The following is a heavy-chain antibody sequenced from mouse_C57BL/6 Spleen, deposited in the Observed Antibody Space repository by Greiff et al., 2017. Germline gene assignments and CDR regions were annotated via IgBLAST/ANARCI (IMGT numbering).Heavy chain of an antibody. Sequence: DVQLQESGPELVKPGASVKIPCKASGYTFTDYNMDWVKQSHGKSLEWIGDINPNNGGTIYNQKFKGKATLTVDKSSSTAYMELRSLTSEDTAVYYCARKDYSNFRYFDVWGTGTTVTVSS. D-gene: IGHD2-5*01. CDR3: ARKDYSNFRYFDV. V-gene: IGHV1-18*01. CDR1: GYTFTDYN. CDR2: INPNNGGT. J-gene: IGHJ1*03.